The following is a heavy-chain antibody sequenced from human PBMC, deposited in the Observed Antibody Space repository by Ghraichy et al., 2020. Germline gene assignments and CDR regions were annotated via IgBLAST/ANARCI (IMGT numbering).Heavy chain of an antibody. CDR2: IYYSGST. V-gene: IGHV4-59*08. CDR3: ARLSRGSASFDL. Sequence: SETLSLTCTVSGGSISSYYWSWIRQPPWKGLEWIGYIYYSGSTNYNPSLKSRVTISVDTSKNQFSLKLSSVTAADTAVYYCARLSRGSASFDLWGRGTLVTVSS. J-gene: IGHJ2*01. D-gene: IGHD3-10*01. CDR1: GGSISSYY.